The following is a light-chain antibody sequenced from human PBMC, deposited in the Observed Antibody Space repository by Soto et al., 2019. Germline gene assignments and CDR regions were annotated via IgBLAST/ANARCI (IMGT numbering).Light chain of an antibody. Sequence: EIVMTQSPVTLSVSPGERATLSCRASQSVTSNLAWYQQKPGPASRLLIYGASTRATGIPARFSGSGSGTEFTLTISNLQSEDFAIYYCQKFNDWPRTFGQGTKV. V-gene: IGKV3-15*01. CDR2: GAS. CDR3: QKFNDWPRT. J-gene: IGKJ1*01. CDR1: QSVTSN.